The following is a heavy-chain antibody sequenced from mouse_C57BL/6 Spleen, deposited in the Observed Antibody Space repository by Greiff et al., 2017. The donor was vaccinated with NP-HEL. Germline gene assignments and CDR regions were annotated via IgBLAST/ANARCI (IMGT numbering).Heavy chain of an antibody. CDR1: GYTFTSYW. J-gene: IGHJ4*01. Sequence: QVQLQQPGAELVRPGSSVKLSCKASGYTFTSYWMHWVKQRPIQGLEWIGNIDPSDSETHYNQKFKDKATLTVDKSSSTAYMQLSSLTSEDSAVYYCARKRDGTTGDCAMDYWGQGTSVTVSS. CDR2: IDPSDSET. V-gene: IGHV1-52*01. CDR3: ARKRDGTTGDCAMDY. D-gene: IGHD1-1*01.